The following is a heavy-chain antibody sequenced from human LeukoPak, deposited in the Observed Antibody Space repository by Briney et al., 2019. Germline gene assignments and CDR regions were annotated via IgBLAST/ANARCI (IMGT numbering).Heavy chain of an antibody. CDR1: GGSFSGYY. CDR2: INHSGST. J-gene: IGHJ4*02. V-gene: IGHV4-34*01. CDR3: ARGRYMAPIDY. D-gene: IGHD5-24*01. Sequence: SETLSLTCAVHGGSFSGYYWSWIRQPPGKGLEWIEEINHSGSTNYNPSLKSRVTISVDTSKNQFSLKLSSVTAADTAVYYCARGRYMAPIDYWGQGTLVTVSS.